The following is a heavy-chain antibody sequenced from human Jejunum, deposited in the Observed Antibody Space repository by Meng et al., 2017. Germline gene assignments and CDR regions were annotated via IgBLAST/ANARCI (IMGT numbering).Heavy chain of an antibody. Sequence: SETLSLTCTVSGASISSYYWSWIRQPPGKGLEWIGYIYYSGSTNYNPSLKSRVTISVDTSNNQFSLKLSSVTAADTAVYYCVRVAVAGANWFDPWGQGTLVTGSS. J-gene: IGHJ5*02. V-gene: IGHV4-59*01. CDR2: IYYSGST. D-gene: IGHD6-19*01. CDR3: VRVAVAGANWFDP. CDR1: GASISSYY.